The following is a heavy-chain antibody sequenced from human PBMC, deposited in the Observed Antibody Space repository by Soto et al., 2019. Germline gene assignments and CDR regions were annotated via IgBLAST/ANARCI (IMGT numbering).Heavy chain of an antibody. D-gene: IGHD3-3*01. V-gene: IGHV1-69*06. Sequence: SVKVSCKASGGTLSTYAISWMRQAPGQGLEWMGGIIPMFGTPKYVQNFQGRVTITADKSTTTAYMELSSLTSEDTAVYYCATDHRGRDYDFWSGYYDSWGQGTLVTVYS. CDR3: ATDHRGRDYDFWSGYYDS. CDR2: IIPMFGTP. CDR1: GGTLSTYA. J-gene: IGHJ4*02.